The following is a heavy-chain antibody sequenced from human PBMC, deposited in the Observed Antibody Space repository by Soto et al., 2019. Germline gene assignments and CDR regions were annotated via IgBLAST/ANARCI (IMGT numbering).Heavy chain of an antibody. CDR1: GYTFTSYA. V-gene: IGHV1-3*01. Sequence: GASVKVSCKASGYTFTSYAMHWVRQAPGQRLEWMGWINAGNGNTKYSQKFQGRVTITRDTSASTAYMELSSLRSEDTAVYYCARNGRPLRYFDWLFGYFDYWGQGTLVTVSS. D-gene: IGHD3-9*01. J-gene: IGHJ4*02. CDR2: INAGNGNT. CDR3: ARNGRPLRYFDWLFGYFDY.